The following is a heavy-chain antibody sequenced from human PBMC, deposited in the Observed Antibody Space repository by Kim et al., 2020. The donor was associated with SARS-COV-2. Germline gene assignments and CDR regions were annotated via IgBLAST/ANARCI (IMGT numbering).Heavy chain of an antibody. D-gene: IGHD4-17*01. J-gene: IGHJ6*02. CDR1: GFTFSSYG. V-gene: IGHV3-33*01. CDR3: ARDTRASYGGYGYYYYGMGV. CDR2: IWYDGSNK. Sequence: GGSLRLSCAASGFTFSSYGMHWVRQAPGKGLEWVAVIWYDGSNKYYADSVKGRFTISRDNSKNTLYLQMNSLRAEDTAVYDCARDTRASYGGYGYYYYGMGVWDQGTAVIVS.